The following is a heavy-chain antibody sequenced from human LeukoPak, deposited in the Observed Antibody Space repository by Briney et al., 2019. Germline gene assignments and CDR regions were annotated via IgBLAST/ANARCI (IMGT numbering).Heavy chain of an antibody. V-gene: IGHV4-30-4*01. CDR3: ARVANYYVSGGFDY. J-gene: IGHJ4*02. CDR2: IYYSGTT. Sequence: SETLSLTSTVSGDSINSGDYYWSWIRQPPGKGLEWIGYIYYSGTTYYNPSLKSRLTISVDTSKNQFSLKLTSVTAADTAVYYCARVANYYVSGGFDYWGQGTLVTVSS. CDR1: GDSINSGDYY. D-gene: IGHD3-10*01.